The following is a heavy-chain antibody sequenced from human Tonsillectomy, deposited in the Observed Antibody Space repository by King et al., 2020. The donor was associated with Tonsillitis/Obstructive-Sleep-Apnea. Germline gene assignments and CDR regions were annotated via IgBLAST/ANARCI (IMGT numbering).Heavy chain of an antibody. Sequence: VQLQQSGPGLVKPSQTLSLTCAISVDSVSSNSAAWNWISQSPSRGLEWLGRTYYRSKWYNDYAVSVKSRITINPDTSKNQFSLQLTSVTPEDTAVYYCARGIYNWNYWFDPWGQGTLVTGSS. V-gene: IGHV6-1*01. CDR1: VDSVSSNSAA. J-gene: IGHJ5*02. CDR3: ARGIYNWNYWFDP. D-gene: IGHD1-7*01. CDR2: TYYRSKWYN.